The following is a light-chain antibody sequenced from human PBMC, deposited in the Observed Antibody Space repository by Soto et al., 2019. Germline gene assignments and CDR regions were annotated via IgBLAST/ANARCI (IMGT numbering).Light chain of an antibody. CDR1: SSDVGGYNY. CDR2: EVT. CDR3: NSYTSSSTLV. V-gene: IGLV2-14*01. Sequence: QSVLTQPASVSGSPGQSITISCSGTSSDVGGYNYVSWYQHHPGKAPKLLIYEVTNRPSGVSNRFSGSKSGNTASLTISGLLPEDEADYFCNSYTSSSTLVFGGGTKLTVL. J-gene: IGLJ2*01.